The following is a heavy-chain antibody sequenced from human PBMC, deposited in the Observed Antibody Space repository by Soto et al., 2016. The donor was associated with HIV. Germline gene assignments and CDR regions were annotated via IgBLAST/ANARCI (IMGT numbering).Heavy chain of an antibody. Sequence: EVQLLESGGGLVQPGGSLRLSCAASGFTFSSYAMSWVRQAPGKGLEWVSLISGSGGSTYYADSVKGRFTISRDNSKNTLYLQMNSLRAEDTAVYYCAKGPASYFPRVQGVVPAARIYYFDYWGQGTLVTVSS. CDR2: ISGSGGST. V-gene: IGHV3-23*01. CDR1: GFTFSSYA. D-gene: IGHD2-2*01. CDR3: AKGPASYFPRVQGVVPAARIYYFDY. J-gene: IGHJ4*02.